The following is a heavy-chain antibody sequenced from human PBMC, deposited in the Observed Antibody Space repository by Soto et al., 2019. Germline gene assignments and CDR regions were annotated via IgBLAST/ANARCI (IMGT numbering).Heavy chain of an antibody. CDR1: GFIFIDFG. CDR2: TSFDGSHE. D-gene: IGHD3-9*01. CDR3: AKSPSKARDYEVLAGYSGYFDS. J-gene: IGHJ4*02. Sequence: WGSLRLSCAASGFIFIDFGISCFRHSPCKWLEWVAVTSFDGSHEYYAASAKGRFTISRDNSKNMLLLQMDNVRAEDTAVYYCAKSPSKARDYEVLAGYSGYFDSWGLGTLVTVSS. V-gene: IGHV3-30*18.